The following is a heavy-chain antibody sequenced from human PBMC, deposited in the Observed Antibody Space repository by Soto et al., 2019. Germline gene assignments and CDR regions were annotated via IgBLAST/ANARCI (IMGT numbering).Heavy chain of an antibody. D-gene: IGHD3-10*01. CDR3: ATEYYYNYYFDN. J-gene: IGHJ4*02. V-gene: IGHV4-31*03. CDR2: ISSSGST. CDR1: GGFISSGGYS. Sequence: QVQLQESGPGLVKPSQTLSLTCTVSGGFISSGGYSWDWIRQHPGKGLEWIGYISSSGSTYYNPSLRSRVTISVDTSKNQFSLRLNSVTAANTAVYYCATEYYYNYYFDNWGQGILVPVSS.